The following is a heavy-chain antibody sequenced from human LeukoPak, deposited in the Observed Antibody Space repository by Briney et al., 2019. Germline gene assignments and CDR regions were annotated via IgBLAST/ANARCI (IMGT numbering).Heavy chain of an antibody. CDR1: GFTFSNAW. V-gene: IGHV3-15*01. CDR3: ASRAYCSSTSCGPRDYYYMDV. CDR2: IKSKTEGGTT. Sequence: GGSLRLSCAASGFTFSNAWMSWVRQTPGKGLEWVGRIKSKTEGGTTDYAAPVKDRFTISRDDSKDTLYLQMNSLKPEDTAVYYCASRAYCSSTSCGPRDYYYMDVWGKGTTVTVSS. D-gene: IGHD2-2*01. J-gene: IGHJ6*03.